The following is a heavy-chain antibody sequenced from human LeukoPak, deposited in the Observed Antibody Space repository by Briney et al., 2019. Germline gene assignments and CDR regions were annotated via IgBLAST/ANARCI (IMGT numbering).Heavy chain of an antibody. J-gene: IGHJ4*02. Sequence: GGSLRLSCAASGFTYSRYSMNWVRQAPAKGREGVSSISSNSSYIYYADSLKGRFTISRDNAKNSLYLQMNSLRAEDTAVYYCARDEGYCSSTSCHGPNDYWGQGTLVTVSS. CDR2: ISSNSSYI. D-gene: IGHD2-2*01. CDR1: GFTYSRYS. CDR3: ARDEGYCSSTSCHGPNDY. V-gene: IGHV3-21*01.